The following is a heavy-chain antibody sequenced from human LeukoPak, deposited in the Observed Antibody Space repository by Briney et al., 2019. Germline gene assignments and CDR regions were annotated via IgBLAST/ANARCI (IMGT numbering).Heavy chain of an antibody. CDR3: ARGDPPLGTFDY. D-gene: IGHD1-1*01. CDR2: IYSGGST. CDR1: GFTVSSNY. J-gene: IGHJ4*02. V-gene: IGHV3-53*01. Sequence: GGSLRLSCAASGFTVSSNYMSWVRQAPGKGLEWVSVIYSGGSTYYADSVKGRFTISRDKSKNTLYLQMNSLRAEDTAVYYCARGDPPLGTFDYWGQGTLVTVSS.